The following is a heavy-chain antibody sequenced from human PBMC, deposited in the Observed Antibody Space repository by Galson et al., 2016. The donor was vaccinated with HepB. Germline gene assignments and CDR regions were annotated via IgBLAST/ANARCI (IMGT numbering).Heavy chain of an antibody. CDR3: ASCLTPGGWFDP. CDR2: IYYRGTT. CDR1: GGSISSYY. D-gene: IGHD1-26*01. J-gene: IGHJ5*02. Sequence: SETLSLTCTVSGGSISSYYWSWIRQPPGKGLEWVGYIYYRGTTNSHPSLKSRATISVDMSKNEFSLKLTSVTAADTAVYYCASCLTPGGWFDPWGQGILVTVSS. V-gene: IGHV4-59*01.